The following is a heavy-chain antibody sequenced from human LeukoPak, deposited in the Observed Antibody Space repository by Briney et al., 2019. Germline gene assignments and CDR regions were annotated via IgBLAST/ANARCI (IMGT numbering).Heavy chain of an antibody. CDR2: IIPIFGTA. Sequence: ASVKVSCKASGGTFSSYAISWVRQAPGQGLEWMGGIIPIFGTANYAQKFQGRVTITTDESTSTAYMELSSLRSEDTAVYYCARVLGLYNWNSPLAYWGQGTLVTVSS. CDR3: ARVLGLYNWNSPLAY. J-gene: IGHJ4*02. D-gene: IGHD1-20*01. CDR1: GGTFSSYA. V-gene: IGHV1-69*05.